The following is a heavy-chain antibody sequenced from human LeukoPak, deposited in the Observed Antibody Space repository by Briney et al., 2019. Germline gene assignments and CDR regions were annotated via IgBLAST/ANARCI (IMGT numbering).Heavy chain of an antibody. CDR1: GGSISGSY. D-gene: IGHD3-16*01. J-gene: IGHJ5*02. CDR2: MYSSATT. V-gene: IGHV4-4*07. CDR3: AKDGANWFGP. Sequence: SETLSLTCTASGGSISGSYWSWIRQPAGKGLEWIGRMYSSATTNHNPSLKSRVAMSIDTSRNRFSLKLSSVTAADTAVYYCAKDGANWFGPWGQGTLVTVSS.